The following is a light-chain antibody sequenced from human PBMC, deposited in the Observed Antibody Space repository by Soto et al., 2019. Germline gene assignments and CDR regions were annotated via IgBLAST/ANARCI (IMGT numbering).Light chain of an antibody. V-gene: IGKV3-20*01. CDR1: QSVSRNY. CDR3: QQYFTSPIT. Sequence: EIVLTQFPGTLSLSPGERATLSCRASQSVSRNYLAWFQKKPGQAPRLLIYDASTRATGIPDKFGGSGSGTDFTLTISRLEPEDFAVYFCQQYFTSPITFGQGTRLEIK. J-gene: IGKJ5*01. CDR2: DAS.